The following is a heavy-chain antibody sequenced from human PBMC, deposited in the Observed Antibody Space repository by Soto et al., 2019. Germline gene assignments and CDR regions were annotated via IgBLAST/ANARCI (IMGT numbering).Heavy chain of an antibody. V-gene: IGHV3-21*01. CDR1: GFTFSSYS. D-gene: IGHD3-3*01. CDR3: ARERARFLEWLPHYGMDV. CDR2: ISSSSSYI. J-gene: IGHJ6*02. Sequence: EVQLVESGGGLVKPGGSLRLSCAASGFTFSSYSMNWVRQAPGKGLEWVSSISSSSSYIYYADSVKGRFTISRDNAKNSLYLPMNSLRAEDTAVYYCARERARFLEWLPHYGMDVWGQGTTVTVSS.